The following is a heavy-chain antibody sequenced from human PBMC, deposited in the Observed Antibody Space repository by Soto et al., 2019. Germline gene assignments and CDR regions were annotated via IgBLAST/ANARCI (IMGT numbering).Heavy chain of an antibody. Sequence: GASVNVSCEAPGGTIISSAITWVRQAPGQGLEWMGGIIPIFGTVNYAQKFQGRLTMTADKSTSTAYLELSSLSSEDTAVYYCATRNPGHYLGQGTLVTVSS. CDR2: IIPIFGTV. CDR1: GGTIISSA. J-gene: IGHJ4*02. V-gene: IGHV1-69*06. CDR3: ATRNPGHY.